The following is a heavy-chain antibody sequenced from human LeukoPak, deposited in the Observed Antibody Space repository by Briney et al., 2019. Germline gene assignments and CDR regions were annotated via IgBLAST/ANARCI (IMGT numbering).Heavy chain of an antibody. J-gene: IGHJ4*02. CDR1: GFTFSSYA. D-gene: IGHD2-2*01. V-gene: IGHV3-23*01. CDR2: ISGSGGGT. CDR3: AKVRVVVPAALGPFDY. Sequence: GGSLRLSCAASGFTFSSYAMSWVRQAPGKGLEWVSAISGSGGGTYYADSVKGRFTISRDNSKNTLYLQMNSLRAEDTAVYYCAKVRVVVPAALGPFDYWGQGTLVTVSS.